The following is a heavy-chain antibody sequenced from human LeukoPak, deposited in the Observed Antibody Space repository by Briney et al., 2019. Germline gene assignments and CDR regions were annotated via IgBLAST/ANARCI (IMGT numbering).Heavy chain of an antibody. CDR3: ALSYGSGSYYDY. D-gene: IGHD3-10*01. CDR2: IYHSGST. Sequence: PSETLSLTCAVSGGSISSGGYSWSWIRQPPGKGLEWIGYIYHSGSTYYNPSLKSRVTISVDRSKNQFSLKPSSVTAADTAVYYCALSYGSGSYYDYWGQGTLVTVSS. V-gene: IGHV4-30-2*01. J-gene: IGHJ4*02. CDR1: GGSISSGGYS.